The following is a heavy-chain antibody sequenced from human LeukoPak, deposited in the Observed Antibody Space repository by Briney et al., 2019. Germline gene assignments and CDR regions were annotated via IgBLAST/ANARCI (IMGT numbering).Heavy chain of an antibody. J-gene: IGHJ2*01. Sequence: GGSLRLSCAASGFTFSSYAMSWVRQAPGKGLEWVSAISGSGGSTYYADSVKGRFTISRDNSKNTLNLQMSSLRAEDTALYYCAKSLYGDYEDWYFDLWGRGTLLTVSS. CDR1: GFTFSSYA. CDR3: AKSLYGDYEDWYFDL. CDR2: ISGSGGST. D-gene: IGHD4-17*01. V-gene: IGHV3-23*01.